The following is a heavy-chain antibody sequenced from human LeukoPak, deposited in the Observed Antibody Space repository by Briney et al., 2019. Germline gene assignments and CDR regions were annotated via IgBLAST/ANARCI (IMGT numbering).Heavy chain of an antibody. J-gene: IGHJ4*02. CDR2: MYDTVNT. CDR1: GGSISSHY. Sequence: SETLSLTCTVSGGSISSHYWSWVRQPPGKGLEWIGYMYDTVNTKDNPSLTSRLTLSADTSKNQFSLRLGSVTAAVTAVYYCATIKRGYPYGYFDFWGQGILVTVSS. CDR3: ATIKRGYPYGYFDF. V-gene: IGHV4-59*11. D-gene: IGHD5-18*01.